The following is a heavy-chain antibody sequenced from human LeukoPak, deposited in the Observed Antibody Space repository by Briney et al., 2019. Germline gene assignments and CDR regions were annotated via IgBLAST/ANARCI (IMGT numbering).Heavy chain of an antibody. J-gene: IGHJ4*02. CDR2: IFPNSGGT. CDR1: GYTFTGYY. CDR3: ARETSFSNSWYGY. V-gene: IGHV1-2*02. Sequence: ASVKVSCKASGYTFTGYYMHWVRQAPGQGLEWMGWIFPNSGGTNYAQRFQGRVTMTRDTSINTAYMELSRLRSDDTAVYYCARETSFSNSWYGYWGQGTLVTVSS. D-gene: IGHD6-13*01.